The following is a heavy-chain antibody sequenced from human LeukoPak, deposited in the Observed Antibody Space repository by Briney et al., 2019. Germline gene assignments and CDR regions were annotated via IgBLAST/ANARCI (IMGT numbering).Heavy chain of an antibody. CDR3: ARDRGNDFLDY. CDR1: GVSLSSHG. D-gene: IGHD1-1*01. CDR2: IWSDGSSE. J-gene: IGHJ4*02. Sequence: GRSLRLSCVVSGVSLSSHGIHWVRQAPGKGLEWVAFIWSDGSSEYYADSVKGRFTVSRDNSKNTVNLQINGLRVEDTAVYHCARDRGNDFLDYWGQGTLVTVSS. V-gene: IGHV3-33*01.